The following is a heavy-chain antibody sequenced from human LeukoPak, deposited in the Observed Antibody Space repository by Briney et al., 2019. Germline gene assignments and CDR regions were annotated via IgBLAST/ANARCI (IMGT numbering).Heavy chain of an antibody. V-gene: IGHV1-18*04. D-gene: IGHD6-13*01. CDR2: VSDYNGNT. J-gene: IGHJ4*02. CDR1: GYTFTSYY. Sequence: ASVKVSCKASGYTFTSYYMHWVRQAPGQGLEWMGWVSDYNGNTNYAQKFQGRVTMTTDTSTTTAYMELRSLKSDDTAVYYCARDGGIAAAATDYWGQGTLITVSS. CDR3: ARDGGIAAAATDY.